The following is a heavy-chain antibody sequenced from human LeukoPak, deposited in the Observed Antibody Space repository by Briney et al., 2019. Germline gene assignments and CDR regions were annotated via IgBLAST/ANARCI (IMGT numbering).Heavy chain of an antibody. CDR1: GFTVSSNY. V-gene: IGHV3-66*01. Sequence: PGGSLRLSCAASGFTVSSNYMSWVRQAPGKGLEWVSVIYSCGSTYYADSVKGRFTISRDNSKNTLYLQMNSLRAEDTAVYYCASYGDYGSFDYWGQGTLVTVSS. CDR2: IYSCGST. CDR3: ASYGDYGSFDY. D-gene: IGHD4-17*01. J-gene: IGHJ4*02.